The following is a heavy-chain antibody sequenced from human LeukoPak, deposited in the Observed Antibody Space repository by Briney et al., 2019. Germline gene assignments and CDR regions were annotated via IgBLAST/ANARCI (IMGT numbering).Heavy chain of an antibody. Sequence: SETLSLTCAVYGGSFSGYYWSWIRQPPGKGLEWIGEINHSGSTNYNPSLKSRVTISVDTSKNQFSLKLSSVTAADTAVYYCAIFPRGYSYGYRDYWGQGTLVTVSS. CDR2: INHSGST. J-gene: IGHJ4*02. V-gene: IGHV4-34*01. D-gene: IGHD5-18*01. CDR1: GGSFSGYY. CDR3: AIFPRGYSYGYRDY.